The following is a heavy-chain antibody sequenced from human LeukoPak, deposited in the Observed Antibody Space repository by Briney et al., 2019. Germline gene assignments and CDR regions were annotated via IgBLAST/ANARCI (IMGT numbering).Heavy chain of an antibody. CDR2: ISYDGSNK. V-gene: IGHV3-30-3*01. CDR3: ARDGGAAAGIDY. D-gene: IGHD6-13*01. CDR1: GFTFSSYA. Sequence: GGSLRLSCAASGFTFSSYAMHWVRQAPGKGLEWVAVISYDGSNKHYADSVKGRFTISRDNSKNTLYLQMNSLRAEDTAVYYCARDGGAAAGIDYWGQGTLVTVSP. J-gene: IGHJ4*02.